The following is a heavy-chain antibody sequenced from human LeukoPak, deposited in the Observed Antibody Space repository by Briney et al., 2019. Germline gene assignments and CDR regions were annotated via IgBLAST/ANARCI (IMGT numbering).Heavy chain of an antibody. CDR3: ASEYSAVWSS. CDR1: GDSVSSNNAA. Sequence: SQTLSLICAISGDSVSSNNAAWNWIRQSPSRGLEWLGRTYYRSKWYNEYAVSMRSRITINVDTSKNQFSLPLNSVPPEDAAVYCCASEYSAVWSSWGLGTLVTVSS. CDR2: TYYRSKWYN. V-gene: IGHV6-1*01. J-gene: IGHJ4*02. D-gene: IGHD5-12*01.